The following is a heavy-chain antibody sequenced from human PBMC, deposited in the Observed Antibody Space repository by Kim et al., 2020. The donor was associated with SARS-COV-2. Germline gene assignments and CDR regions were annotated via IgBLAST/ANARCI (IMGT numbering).Heavy chain of an antibody. Sequence: GGSLRLSCAASGFTFSSCGMNWVRQAPGKGLEWVSGISADGDSIDYADSVKGRFTISRDNSKNTLFLQMNSLRADDTAVYYCAGPPRIAFPSPWDYWGQG. V-gene: IGHV3-23*01. CDR1: GFTFSSCG. CDR2: ISADGDSI. J-gene: IGHJ4*02. CDR3: AGPPRIAFPSPWDY. D-gene: IGHD3-3*02.